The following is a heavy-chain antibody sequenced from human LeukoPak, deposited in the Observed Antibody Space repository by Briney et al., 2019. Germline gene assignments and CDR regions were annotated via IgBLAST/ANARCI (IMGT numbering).Heavy chain of an antibody. Sequence: ASVKVSCKASGYTFTDYYMHWVRQAPGQGLEWMGWINPNSRGTDSAQKFQGRVTMTRDTSISTAYMELSRLRSDDTAVYYCARDRIAARPGGDFDYWGQGTLVTVSS. V-gene: IGHV1-2*02. CDR3: ARDRIAARPGGDFDY. CDR2: INPNSRGT. D-gene: IGHD6-6*01. CDR1: GYTFTDYY. J-gene: IGHJ4*02.